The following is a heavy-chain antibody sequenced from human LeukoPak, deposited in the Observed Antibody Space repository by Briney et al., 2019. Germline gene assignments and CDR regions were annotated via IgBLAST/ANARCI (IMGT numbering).Heavy chain of an antibody. V-gene: IGHV3-11*05. D-gene: IGHD5-24*01. J-gene: IGHJ4*02. Sequence: GGSLRLSCAASGFTFSDSSMSWIRQAPGKGLEWVSYISSSSSDTNYADSVKGRFTISRDNAKGSLYLQMSSLRAEDTAVYYCARGHTILTHWGQGTLVTVSS. CDR1: GFTFSDSS. CDR2: ISSSSSDT. CDR3: ARGHTILTH.